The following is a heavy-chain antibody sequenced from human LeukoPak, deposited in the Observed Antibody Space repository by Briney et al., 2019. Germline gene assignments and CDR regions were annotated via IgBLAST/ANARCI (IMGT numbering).Heavy chain of an antibody. D-gene: IGHD2/OR15-2a*01. Sequence: GGSLRLSCAASGNYWMHWVRQAPGKGLVWVSHINSDGSWTSYADSVKGRFTISKDNAKSTVYLQMNNLRAEDTAVYYCVSFYEAYWGRGTLVTVSS. CDR2: INSDGSWT. V-gene: IGHV3-74*01. CDR1: GNYW. J-gene: IGHJ4*02. CDR3: VSFYEAY.